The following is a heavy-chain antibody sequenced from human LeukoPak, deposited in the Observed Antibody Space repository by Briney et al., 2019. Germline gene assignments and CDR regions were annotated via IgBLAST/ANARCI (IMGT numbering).Heavy chain of an antibody. J-gene: IGHJ6*03. CDR2: ISSSGSTI. D-gene: IGHD6-13*01. Sequence: GGSLRLSCAASGFTFSSYGMNWVRQAPGKGLEWVSYISSSGSTIYYADSVKGRFTISRDNAKNSLYLQMNSLRAEDTAVYYCARHSLAAAGLLYYYYYMDVWGKGTTVTVSS. V-gene: IGHV3-48*03. CDR1: GFTFSSYG. CDR3: ARHSLAAAGLLYYYYYMDV.